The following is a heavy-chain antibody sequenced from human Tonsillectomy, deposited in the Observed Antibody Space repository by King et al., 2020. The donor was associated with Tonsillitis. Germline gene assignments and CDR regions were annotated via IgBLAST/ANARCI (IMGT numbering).Heavy chain of an antibody. Sequence: VQLVESGGGVVQPGRSLRLSCAASGFTFSSYGMHWVRQAPGKGLEWVAVILYDGSNTYYADSVKGRFTISRDKSKNTLYLQMNSLRAEDTAVYYCAKRGMWVVLFRESLFDFWGQETLVTVSS. CDR3: AKRGMWVVLFRESLFDF. CDR1: GFTFSSYG. V-gene: IGHV3-30*18. CDR2: ILYDGSNT. J-gene: IGHJ4*02. D-gene: IGHD3-10*01.